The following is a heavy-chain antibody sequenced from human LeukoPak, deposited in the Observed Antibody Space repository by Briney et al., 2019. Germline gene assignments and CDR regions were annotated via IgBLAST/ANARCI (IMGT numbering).Heavy chain of an antibody. CDR1: GGTFSSYA. CDR2: IIPIFGTA. V-gene: IGHV1-69*13. D-gene: IGHD7-27*01. Sequence: GASVKVSCKASGGTFSSYAISWVRQAPGQGLEWMGGIIPIFGTANYAQKFQGRVTITADESTSTAYMELSSLRSEDTAVYYCARGVWGGDYYYYMDVWGKGTTVTVSS. J-gene: IGHJ6*03. CDR3: ARGVWGGDYYYYMDV.